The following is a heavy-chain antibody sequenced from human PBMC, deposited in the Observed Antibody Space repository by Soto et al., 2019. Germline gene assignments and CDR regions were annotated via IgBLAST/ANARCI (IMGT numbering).Heavy chain of an antibody. J-gene: IGHJ4*02. CDR3: AKYYYDSSGYFGPFDY. CDR1: GFTVSSYG. D-gene: IGHD3-22*01. CDR2: ISYDGSNK. V-gene: IGHV3-30*18. Sequence: GGSLRLSCAASGFTVSSYGMHWVRQAPGKGLEWVAVISYDGSNKYYADSVKGRFTISRDNSKNTLYLQMNSLRAEDTAVYYCAKYYYDSSGYFGPFDYWGQGTLVTVSS.